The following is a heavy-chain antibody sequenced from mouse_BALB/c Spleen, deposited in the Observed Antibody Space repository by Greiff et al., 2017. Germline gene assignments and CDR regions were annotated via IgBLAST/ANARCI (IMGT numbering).Heavy chain of an antibody. Sequence: QVQLQQSGPGLVAPSQSLSITCTVSGFSLTSYGVHWVRQPPGKGLEWLGVIWAGGSTNYNSALMSRLSISKDNSKSQVFLKMNSLQTDDTAMYYCAREDGYDEAWFAYWGQGTLVTVSA. CDR3: AREDGYDEAWFAY. V-gene: IGHV2-9*02. CDR1: GFSLTSYG. J-gene: IGHJ3*01. CDR2: IWAGGST. D-gene: IGHD2-2*01.